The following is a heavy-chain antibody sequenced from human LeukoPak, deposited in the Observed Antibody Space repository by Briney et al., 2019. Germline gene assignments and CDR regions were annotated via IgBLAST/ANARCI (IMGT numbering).Heavy chain of an antibody. CDR2: INPSGGST. CDR3: ARDETSGLGPTRGSAFDI. Sequence: ASVKVSCKASGYTFTSYYMHWVRQAPGQGLEWMGIINPSGGSTSYAQKFQGRVTMTRDTSTSTVYMELSSLRSEDTAVYYCARDETSGLGPTRGSAFDIWGQGTMVTVSS. D-gene: IGHD3-10*01. V-gene: IGHV1-46*01. CDR1: GYTFTSYY. J-gene: IGHJ3*02.